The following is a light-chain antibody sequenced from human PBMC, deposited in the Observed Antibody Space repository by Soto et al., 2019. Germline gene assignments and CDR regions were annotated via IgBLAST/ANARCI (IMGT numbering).Light chain of an antibody. CDR1: QSISSSY. Sequence: EIVLTQSPGTLSLSPGERATLSCRASQSISSSYLAWYQQKPGQAPRLLIYVTSSRATGIPDRFSGSGSGTAFTLTISILEPEDFAVYYCQQYGSSPPFTFGPGTKVDIK. CDR2: VTS. J-gene: IGKJ3*01. V-gene: IGKV3-20*01. CDR3: QQYGSSPPFT.